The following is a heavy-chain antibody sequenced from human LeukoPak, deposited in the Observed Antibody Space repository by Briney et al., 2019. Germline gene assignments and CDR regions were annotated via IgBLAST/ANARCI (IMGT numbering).Heavy chain of an antibody. D-gene: IGHD6-13*01. Sequence: PGGSLRLTCAASGFTFSSYAMSWVRQAPGKGLEWVSAISGSGGSTYYADSVKGRFTISRDNAKNTLYLQMNSLRAEDTAVYYCARDFRYSSSWYSYYYYYGMDVWGQGTTVTVSS. V-gene: IGHV3-23*01. CDR2: ISGSGGST. J-gene: IGHJ6*02. CDR1: GFTFSSYA. CDR3: ARDFRYSSSWYSYYYYYGMDV.